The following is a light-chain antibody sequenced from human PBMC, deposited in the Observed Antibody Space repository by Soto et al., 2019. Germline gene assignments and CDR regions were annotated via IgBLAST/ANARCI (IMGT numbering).Light chain of an antibody. Sequence: EIVMTQSPGTLSVSPGERATLSCRAGQGVTTNFAWYQQKSGQSPRLLIYDVSIRATGVPARFSGTGSETAFTLTISGLQSEDSAVYFCQQYNNWPFSFGQGTRLEIK. J-gene: IGKJ5*01. CDR3: QQYNNWPFS. CDR2: DVS. CDR1: QGVTTN. V-gene: IGKV3-15*01.